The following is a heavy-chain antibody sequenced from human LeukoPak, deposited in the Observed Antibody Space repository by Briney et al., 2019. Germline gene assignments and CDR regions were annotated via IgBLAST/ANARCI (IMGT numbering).Heavy chain of an antibody. CDR2: INHSGST. CDR3: ARGEVVVAAIAKSYYFDY. CDR1: GGSFSGYY. V-gene: IGHV4-34*01. Sequence: SETLSLTCAVYGGSFSGYYWSWIRHPPGKGLEWIGEINHSGSTNYNPSLKSRVTISVDTSKNQFSLKLTSVTAADTAVYYCARGEVVVAAIAKSYYFDYWGRGTLVTVSS. D-gene: IGHD2-15*01. J-gene: IGHJ4*02.